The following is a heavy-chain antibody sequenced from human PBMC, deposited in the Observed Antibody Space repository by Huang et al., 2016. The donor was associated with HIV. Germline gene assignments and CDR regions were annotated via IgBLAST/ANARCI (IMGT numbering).Heavy chain of an antibody. CDR2: IKYDGSEK. Sequence: QVFLVASGGGVVQPGGSLRLSRAASGFSFRNYVVHGVRRVPGKGMEWVTFIKYDGSEKKYEDSVEGRFRISRENLRNTVFVQMHSLRPEDTAVYYCSARRRDAYRGDTFEIWGQGTVVTVSS. V-gene: IGHV3-30*02. CDR3: SARRRDAYRGDTFEI. J-gene: IGHJ3*02. D-gene: IGHD4-4*01. CDR1: GFSFRNYV.